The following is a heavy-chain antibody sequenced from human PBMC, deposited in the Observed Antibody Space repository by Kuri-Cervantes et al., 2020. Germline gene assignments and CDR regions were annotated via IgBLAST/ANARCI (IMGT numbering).Heavy chain of an antibody. CDR3: ARGAGRLQKYYFDY. CDR1: GYTFTSYD. D-gene: IGHD5-24*01. Sequence: ASVKVSFKASGYTFTSYDINWVRQATGQGLEWMGWMNPNSGNTGYAQKFQCRVTMTRNTSISTAYMELSSLRSEDTAVYYCARGAGRLQKYYFDYWGQGTLVTVSS. CDR2: MNPNSGNT. J-gene: IGHJ4*02. V-gene: IGHV1-8*01.